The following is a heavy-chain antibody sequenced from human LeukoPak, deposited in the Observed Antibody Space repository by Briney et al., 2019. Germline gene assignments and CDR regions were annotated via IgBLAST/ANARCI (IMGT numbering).Heavy chain of an antibody. D-gene: IGHD3-16*01. CDR1: GFTFSSYS. J-gene: IGHJ4*02. Sequence: GGSLRLSCAASGFTFSSYSMNWVRQAPGKGLEWVSYISSSSSTIYYADSVKGRFTISRDNAKNSLYLQMNSLRAEDTAVYYCAREGGGFDYWGQGTLVTVSS. CDR3: AREGGGFDY. V-gene: IGHV3-48*04. CDR2: ISSSSSTI.